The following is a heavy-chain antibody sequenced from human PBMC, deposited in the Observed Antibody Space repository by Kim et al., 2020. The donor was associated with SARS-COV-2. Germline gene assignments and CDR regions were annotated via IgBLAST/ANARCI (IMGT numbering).Heavy chain of an antibody. D-gene: IGHD4-17*01. J-gene: IGHJ4*02. CDR2: ISTSGSAI. CDR1: GFTFSDYY. V-gene: IGHV3-11*04. Sequence: GGSLRLSCAASGFTFSDYYMSWVRQVPGKGLEWISYISTSGSAIYYADSVKGRFTISRDNAKSSLYLQMNSLRAEDTAIYYCAREQVHGGDYWGQGTLVT. CDR3: AREQVHGGDY.